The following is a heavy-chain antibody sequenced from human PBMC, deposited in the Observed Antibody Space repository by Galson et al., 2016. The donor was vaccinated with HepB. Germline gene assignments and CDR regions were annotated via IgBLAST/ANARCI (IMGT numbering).Heavy chain of an antibody. CDR1: GFSRSTRGMG. CDR3: TNSNGWLSLY. J-gene: IGHJ4*02. CDR2: IYRDDDN. Sequence: PALVQPTQTLTLPCTFSGFSRSTRGMGVHWIRQPPGKALEWLALIYRDDDNRYSPSLRSRLTITKDTPKNQVVLTMPDIDHLDTATYYCTNSNGWLSLYWGQGTLVTVSS. D-gene: IGHD3-22*01. V-gene: IGHV2-5*02.